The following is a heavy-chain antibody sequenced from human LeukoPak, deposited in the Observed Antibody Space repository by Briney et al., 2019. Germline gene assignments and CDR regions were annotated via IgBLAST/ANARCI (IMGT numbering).Heavy chain of an antibody. CDR3: ARDTSGSYRTPWDY. V-gene: IGHV3-21*01. D-gene: IGHD1-26*01. Sequence: PGGSLRLSCAASGFTFSSYSMNWVRQAPGKGLEWVSSISSSSSYIYYADSVKGRFTISRDNAENSLYLQMNSLRAEDTAVYYCARDTSGSYRTPWDYWGQGTLVTVSS. CDR1: GFTFSSYS. CDR2: ISSSSSYI. J-gene: IGHJ4*02.